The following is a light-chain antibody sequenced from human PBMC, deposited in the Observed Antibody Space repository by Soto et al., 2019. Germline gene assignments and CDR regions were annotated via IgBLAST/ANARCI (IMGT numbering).Light chain of an antibody. V-gene: IGLV2-14*03. CDR1: SSDVGAYNF. CDR2: DVS. J-gene: IGLJ1*01. Sequence: QSVLTQPASVSGSPGLSITISCTGTSSDVGAYNFVSWYQQHPDKAPKLMISDVSNRPSGVSNRFSGSKSGNTASLTISGLQSEDEAEYYCGSYTTSSNYVFGTGTRSPS. CDR3: GSYTTSSNYV.